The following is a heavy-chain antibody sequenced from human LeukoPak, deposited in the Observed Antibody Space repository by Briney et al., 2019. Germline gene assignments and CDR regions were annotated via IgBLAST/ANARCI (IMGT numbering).Heavy chain of an antibody. CDR1: GGSVSSGSYY. CDR3: ARATYYYDSSPPYIDS. CDR2: IYYSGST. Sequence: SETLSLTCTVSGGSVSSGSYYWSWIRQPPGKGLEWIGYIYYSGSTNYNPSLKTRVTISVDTSKNQFSLRLSSVTAADAAVYYCARATYYYDSSPPYIDSWGQGTLVTVSS. J-gene: IGHJ4*02. D-gene: IGHD3-22*01. V-gene: IGHV4-61*01.